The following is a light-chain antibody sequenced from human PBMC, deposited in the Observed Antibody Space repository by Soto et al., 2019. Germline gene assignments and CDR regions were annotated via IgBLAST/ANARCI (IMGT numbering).Light chain of an antibody. Sequence: EIVLTQSPGTLSLSPGXRATLSCRASQSVSSSQLAWYQQRPGQAPRLLVYGASSRAIHTPDRFSGSGSGTDFTLTISGLEPEDFAVYYCQHFGNSLWTFGQGTKVDIK. CDR2: GAS. CDR1: QSVSSSQ. V-gene: IGKV3-20*01. CDR3: QHFGNSLWT. J-gene: IGKJ1*01.